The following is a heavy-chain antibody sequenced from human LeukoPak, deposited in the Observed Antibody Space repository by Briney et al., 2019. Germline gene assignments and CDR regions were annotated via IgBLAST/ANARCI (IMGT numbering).Heavy chain of an antibody. J-gene: IGHJ5*02. Sequence: ASVKVSCKASGYTFTSYYMHWVRQAPGQGLEWMGIINPSGGSTSYAQKFQGRVTMTRDTSTSTVYMELSGLRSEDTAVYYCARGASITIFGVVIRWFDPWGQGTLVTVSS. D-gene: IGHD3-3*01. V-gene: IGHV1-46*01. CDR3: ARGASITIFGVVIRWFDP. CDR2: INPSGGST. CDR1: GYTFTSYY.